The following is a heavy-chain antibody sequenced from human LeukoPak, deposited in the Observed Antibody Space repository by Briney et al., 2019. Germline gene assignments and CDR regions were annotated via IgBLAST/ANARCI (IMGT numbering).Heavy chain of an antibody. CDR3: ASGNEVTLDGFAI. D-gene: IGHD2-15*01. V-gene: IGHV1-24*01. J-gene: IGHJ3*02. Sequence: ASVKVSCKVSGYSLSEISVHWIRQVPGRGLEWMGSFETEDGEPLYAQKFQGRVTMTEDTSTDTAYMELSSLRSEDTATYYCASGNEVTLDGFAIWGQGTMVTVSS. CDR1: GYSLSEIS. CDR2: FETEDGEP.